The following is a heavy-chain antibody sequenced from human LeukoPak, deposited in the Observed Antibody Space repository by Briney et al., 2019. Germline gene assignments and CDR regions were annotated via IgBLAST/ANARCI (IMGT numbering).Heavy chain of an antibody. CDR1: GFTSISSS. V-gene: IGHV3-48*02. Sequence: GGALRHSCVASGFTSISSSLRWVRQTPGEGVGRVSYISRSSSTTYYADSVNGGFTISRDNAKNSLYLQMNSLRDEDTAVYYCARDDQYYDFWSGYSSPGYYYYMDVWGKGTTVTVSS. CDR3: ARDDQYYDFWSGYSSPGYYYYMDV. D-gene: IGHD3-3*01. CDR2: ISRSSSTT. J-gene: IGHJ6*03.